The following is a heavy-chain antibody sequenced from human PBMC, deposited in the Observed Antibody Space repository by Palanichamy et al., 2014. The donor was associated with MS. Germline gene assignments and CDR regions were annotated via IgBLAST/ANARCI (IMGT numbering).Heavy chain of an antibody. V-gene: IGHV3-30-3*01. CDR2: ISYDGSNK. D-gene: IGHD3-3*01. CDR3: ARGEWLDY. Sequence: YPIHWVRQAPGKGLEWVALISYDGSNKYYADSVKGRFIISRDNSKNTLYLQMNSLRPEDTAVYYCARGEWLDYVGQGTLVTISS. J-gene: IGHJ4*02. CDR1: YP.